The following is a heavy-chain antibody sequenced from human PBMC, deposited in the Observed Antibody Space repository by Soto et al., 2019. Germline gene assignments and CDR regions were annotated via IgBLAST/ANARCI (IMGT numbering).Heavy chain of an antibody. D-gene: IGHD2-15*01. Sequence: QIQLVQSGAEVKKPGASVKVSCKASGYTFTSYDINWVRQATGQGLEWMGWSNPNSGNTGYAQKFQGRVTMTRDTSISTAYMELTSLRSEDTAVYYCARWGVAAQGIDYWGQGTLVTVSS. CDR1: GYTFTSYD. CDR2: SNPNSGNT. CDR3: ARWGVAAQGIDY. J-gene: IGHJ4*02. V-gene: IGHV1-8*01.